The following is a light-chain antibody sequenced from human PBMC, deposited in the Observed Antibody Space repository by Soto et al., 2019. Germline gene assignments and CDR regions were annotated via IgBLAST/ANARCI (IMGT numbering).Light chain of an antibody. Sequence: QSVLIQPPSTSGTPGQRVTIPCSGNSFNIVRNSVNWYQQVPGTAPKLLIYDNDKRPSGVPDRFSGSKSGTSASLAISGLQSEDEADYYCAVWDDSLNGRVFGGGTKVTVL. J-gene: IGLJ3*02. V-gene: IGLV1-44*01. CDR1: SFNIVRNS. CDR2: DND. CDR3: AVWDDSLNGRV.